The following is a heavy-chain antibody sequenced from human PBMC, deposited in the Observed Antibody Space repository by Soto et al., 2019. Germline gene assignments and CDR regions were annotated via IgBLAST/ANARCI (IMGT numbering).Heavy chain of an antibody. CDR2: ISSNGGST. D-gene: IGHD3-22*01. V-gene: IGHV3-64*01. J-gene: IGHJ6*02. CDR3: ARVGYDSSGYYVRYYYGMEG. Sequence: EVQLVESGGGLVQPGGSLRLSCAASGFTFSNYAMHWVRQAPGKGLEYVSAISSNGGSTYYANSVKGRFTISRDNSKNTLYLQMGSLRAEDMAVYYCARVGYDSSGYYVRYYYGMEGWGQGTTVTVSS. CDR1: GFTFSNYA.